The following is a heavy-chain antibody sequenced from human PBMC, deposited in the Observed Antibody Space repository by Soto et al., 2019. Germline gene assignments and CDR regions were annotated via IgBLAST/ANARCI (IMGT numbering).Heavy chain of an antibody. CDR3: ARARLRAVYAFDF. V-gene: IGHV4-31*03. D-gene: IGHD4-17*01. J-gene: IGHJ3*01. CDR2: IYYNGNT. CDR1: GVSITSGAYY. Sequence: PSEILSLTCTLSGVSITSGAYYWTWVRQHPGEGLEWIGYIYYNGNTYFSPSLKSRLTISIDTSKNQFSLKLSSVTAADTAMYYCARARLRAVYAFDFWGQGTMVT.